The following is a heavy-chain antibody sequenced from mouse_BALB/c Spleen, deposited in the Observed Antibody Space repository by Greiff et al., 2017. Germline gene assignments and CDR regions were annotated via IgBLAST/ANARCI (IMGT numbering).Heavy chain of an antibody. CDR1: GFNIKDTY. D-gene: IGHD2-4*01. CDR2: IDPANGNT. V-gene: IGHV14-3*02. Sequence: VQLQQSGAELVKPGASVKLSCTASGFNIKDTYMHWVKQRPEQGLEWIGRIDPANGNTKYDPKFQGKATITADTSSNTAYLQLSSLTSEDTAVYYCARDDYDDGHYFDDWGQGTTLTVSS. J-gene: IGHJ2*01. CDR3: ARDDYDDGHYFDD.